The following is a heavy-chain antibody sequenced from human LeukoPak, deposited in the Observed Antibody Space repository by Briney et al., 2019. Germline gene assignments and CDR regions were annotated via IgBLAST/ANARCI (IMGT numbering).Heavy chain of an antibody. J-gene: IGHJ4*02. CDR3: ARQSGDYVLRDE. Sequence: SETLSLTCAVSGASISSSTYYWGWIRQPPGKGLEWIGSINYGGYKYDNPSLKSRVTISVDTSKNQFSLKLSSVTAADTAVYYCARQSGDYVLRDEWDQGTLVTVSS. CDR2: INYGGYK. D-gene: IGHD4-17*01. V-gene: IGHV4-39*01. CDR1: GASISSSTYY.